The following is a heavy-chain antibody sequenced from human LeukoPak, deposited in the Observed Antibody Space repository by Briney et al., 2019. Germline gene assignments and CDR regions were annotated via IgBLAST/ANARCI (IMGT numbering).Heavy chain of an antibody. CDR2: INPNSGAT. CDR1: GYTFTVYH. V-gene: IGHV1-2*02. Sequence: ASVKVSCKTSGYTFTVYHMHWVRQAPGQGLEWMGWINPNSGATNCAQNLQGRVNMTSDTSISTAYMELSSLTSDDTAVYYCGLVTSGNWWFDPWGQGTLVTVSS. D-gene: IGHD2-21*02. CDR3: GLVTSGNWWFDP. J-gene: IGHJ5*02.